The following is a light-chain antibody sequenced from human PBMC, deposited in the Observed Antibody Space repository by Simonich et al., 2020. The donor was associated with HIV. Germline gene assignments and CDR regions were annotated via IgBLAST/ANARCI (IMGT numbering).Light chain of an antibody. J-gene: IGKJ3*01. CDR3: MKALQTRFT. CDR2: LGS. Sequence: DIVMTQSPLSLPVTPGEPASISCRSSQSLLHSNGPNDLDWYLQKPGQSPQLLIYLGSNRASGVPDRFSGSGSGTDFTLKISRVEAEDVGVYYCMKALQTRFTFGPGTKVDIK. V-gene: IGKV2-28*01. CDR1: QSLLHSNGPND.